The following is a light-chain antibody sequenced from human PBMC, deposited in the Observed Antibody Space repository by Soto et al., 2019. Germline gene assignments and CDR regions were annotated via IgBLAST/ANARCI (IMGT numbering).Light chain of an antibody. J-gene: IGKJ4*01. Sequence: IQMTQSPSSLSASVGDRVIITCRASQGVGRDLGWYQQKPRKAPRLLIYHASTLLSGVPSRFSGSGSGTDFTLTIASLQPEDFATYFCLQDYSNPLTFGGGTKVENK. CDR2: HAS. CDR3: LQDYSNPLT. V-gene: IGKV1-6*01. CDR1: QGVGRD.